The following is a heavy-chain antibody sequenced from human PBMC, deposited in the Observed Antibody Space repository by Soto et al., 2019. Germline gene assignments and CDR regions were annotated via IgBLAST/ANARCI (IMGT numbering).Heavy chain of an antibody. J-gene: IGHJ4*02. Sequence: ASVKVSCKASGYTFTSYCISWVRQAPGQGLEWVGWISAYNGNTNYAQKLQGRVTMTTDTSTSTAYMELRSLRSDDTAVYYCARLYGSGTQSGYWGQGTLVTVSS. CDR3: ARLYGSGTQSGY. V-gene: IGHV1-18*04. CDR2: ISAYNGNT. D-gene: IGHD3-10*01. CDR1: GYTFTSYC.